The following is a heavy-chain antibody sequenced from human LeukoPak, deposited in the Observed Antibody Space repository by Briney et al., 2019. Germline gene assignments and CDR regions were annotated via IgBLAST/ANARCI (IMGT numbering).Heavy chain of an antibody. Sequence: GGSLRLSCAASGFTFSTFGMSWVRQAPGKGLEWVSAISGNGGITYYADSVKGRFTMSRDNSKNTLYLQMNSLRAEDTAVYYCARDCRGGCRDAFDIWGQGTMVTVSS. CDR3: ARDCRGGCRDAFDI. J-gene: IGHJ3*02. CDR2: ISGNGGIT. V-gene: IGHV3-23*01. D-gene: IGHD3-3*01. CDR1: GFTFSTFG.